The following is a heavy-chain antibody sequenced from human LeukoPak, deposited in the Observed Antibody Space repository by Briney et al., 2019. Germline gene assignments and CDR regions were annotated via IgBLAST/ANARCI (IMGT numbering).Heavy chain of an antibody. CDR1: GGSISSSSYY. J-gene: IGHJ4*02. D-gene: IGHD3-22*01. CDR2: IYYSGST. CDR3: ARQPDYDSSGYPIRYYFDY. Sequence: SETLSLTCTVSGGSISSSSYYWGWIRQPPGKGPEWIGSIYYSGSTYYNPSLKSRVTISVDTSKNQFSLKLSSVTAADTAVYYCARQPDYDSSGYPIRYYFDYWGQGTLVTVSS. V-gene: IGHV4-39*01.